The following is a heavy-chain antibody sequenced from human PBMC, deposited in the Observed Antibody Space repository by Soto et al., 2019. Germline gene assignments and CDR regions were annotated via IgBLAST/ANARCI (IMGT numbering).Heavy chain of an antibody. Sequence: SVKVSCKASGFTFTSSAMQWVRQARGQRLEWIGWIVVGSGNTNYAQKFQERVTITRDMSTSTAYMELSSLRSEDTAVYYCAADLRVGAPREYYYYGMDVWGQGTTVTVSS. V-gene: IGHV1-58*02. CDR2: IVVGSGNT. CDR1: GFTFTSSA. D-gene: IGHD1-26*01. J-gene: IGHJ6*02. CDR3: AADLRVGAPREYYYYGMDV.